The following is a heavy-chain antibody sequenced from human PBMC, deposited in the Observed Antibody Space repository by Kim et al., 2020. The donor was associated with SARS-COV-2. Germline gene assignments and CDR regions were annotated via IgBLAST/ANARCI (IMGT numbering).Heavy chain of an antibody. Sequence: GGSLRLSCAASGFTFSSYEMNLVRQAPGKGLEWVSYIIGSGTTIYYADSVRGRFTISRDNDKHSLYLQMNSLRAEDTAVYYCARGPNYSPFDYWGQGTLVTVSS. CDR1: GFTFSSYE. CDR2: IIGSGTTI. CDR3: ARGPNYSPFDY. J-gene: IGHJ4*02. V-gene: IGHV3-48*03. D-gene: IGHD4-4*01.